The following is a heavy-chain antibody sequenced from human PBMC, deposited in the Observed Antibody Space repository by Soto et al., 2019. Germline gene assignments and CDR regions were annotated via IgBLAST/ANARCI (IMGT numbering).Heavy chain of an antibody. V-gene: IGHV3-33*01. CDR2: IWYDGSNE. D-gene: IGHD6-19*01. Sequence: QVQLVESGGDVVHPGRSLRLSCAASGFSFSSYGTHWVRQAPDKGLEWVAIIWYDGSNEYYVDSVKGRFTISRDNSKNTVFLQMNSLRVEDTAVYSCARDLSHSSGLDVWGQGTTVTVSS. CDR3: ARDLSHSSGLDV. J-gene: IGHJ6*02. CDR1: GFSFSSYG.